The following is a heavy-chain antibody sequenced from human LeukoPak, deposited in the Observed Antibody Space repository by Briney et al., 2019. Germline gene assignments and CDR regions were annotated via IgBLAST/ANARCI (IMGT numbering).Heavy chain of an antibody. J-gene: IGHJ4*02. CDR2: IYHSGST. Sequence: SETLSLTCAVSGHSISSDCYGCLIRQPPGKGLEWIGSIYHSGSTYYNPSLKSRVTILVDTSKNQFSLKLSSVTAADTAVYYCARGYRTIDYWGLGTLVTVSS. CDR1: GHSISSDCY. D-gene: IGHD5-12*01. CDR3: ARGYRTIDY. V-gene: IGHV4-38-2*01.